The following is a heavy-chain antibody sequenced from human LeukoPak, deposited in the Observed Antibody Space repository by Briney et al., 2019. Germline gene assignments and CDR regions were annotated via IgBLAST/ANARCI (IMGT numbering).Heavy chain of an antibody. CDR1: GISLSTRGLC. CDR2: IDWDDEK. Sequence: SGPTLVKPTQPLTLTCTIFGISLSTRGLCVSWIRQPPEKTLEWLARIDWDDEKYYSTSLKIRLTISKDTSKNPVVLTMTNMDPVDTATYYCARITTSYGGYYFDSWGQGTLVTVSS. D-gene: IGHD5-18*01. V-gene: IGHV2-70*11. J-gene: IGHJ4*02. CDR3: ARITTSYGGYYFDS.